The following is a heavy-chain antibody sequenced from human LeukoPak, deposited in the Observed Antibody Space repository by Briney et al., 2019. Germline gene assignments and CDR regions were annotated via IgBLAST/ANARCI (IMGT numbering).Heavy chain of an antibody. D-gene: IGHD1-1*01. V-gene: IGHV3-23*01. Sequence: PGGSLRLSCAGSGFTFSSNPLSWVRQAPGKGLEWVSAINPSGGNTYYADYVRGRFTISRDNSKNTLYLQMNTLRAEDTAVYYCATTKQARRYFDYWGQGTLVTVSS. CDR3: ATTKQARRYFDY. CDR2: INPSGGNT. J-gene: IGHJ4*02. CDR1: GFTFSSNP.